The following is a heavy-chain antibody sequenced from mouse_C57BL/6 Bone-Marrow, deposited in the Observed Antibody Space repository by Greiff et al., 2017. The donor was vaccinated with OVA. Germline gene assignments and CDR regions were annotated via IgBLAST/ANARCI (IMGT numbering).Heavy chain of an antibody. D-gene: IGHD2-4*01. CDR2: IYPRSGNT. V-gene: IGHV1-81*01. J-gene: IGHJ3*01. CDR3: ARGRGIYYDYDAAY. Sequence: QVQLKQSGAELARPGASVKLSCKASGYTFTSYGISWVKQRTGQGLEWIGEIYPRSGNTYYNEKFKGKATLTADKSSSTAYMELRSLTSEDSAVYFCARGRGIYYDYDAAYWGQGTLVTVSA. CDR1: GYTFTSYG.